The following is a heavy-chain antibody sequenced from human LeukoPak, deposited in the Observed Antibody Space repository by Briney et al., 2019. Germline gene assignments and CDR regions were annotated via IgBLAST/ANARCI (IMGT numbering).Heavy chain of an antibody. D-gene: IGHD2-2*01. CDR2: MNPNSGNT. J-gene: IGHJ6*02. CDR3: ARGKRVLGHQLLPSRGNYDMDV. V-gene: IGHV1-8*01. CDR1: GYTFTSYD. Sequence: ASVKVSCKASGYTFTSYDINWVRQATGQGLEWMGWMNPNSGNTGHAQKFQGRVTMTRNTSISTAYMELSSLRSEDTAAYYCARGKRVLGHQLLPSRGNYDMDVWGQGTTVTVSS.